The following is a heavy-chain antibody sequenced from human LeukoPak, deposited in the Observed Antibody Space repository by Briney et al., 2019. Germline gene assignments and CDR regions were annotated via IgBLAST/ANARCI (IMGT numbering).Heavy chain of an antibody. CDR3: ARGYNWKDY. V-gene: IGHV3-7*01. CDR1: GFTFSSYS. CDR2: IKQDGSEK. Sequence: GGSLRLSCAASGFTFSSYSMNWVRQAPGKGLEWVANIKQDGSEKYYVDSVKGRFTISRDNARNSLYLQMNSLRAEDTAVYYCARGYNWKDYWGQGTLVSVSS. D-gene: IGHD1-1*01. J-gene: IGHJ4*02.